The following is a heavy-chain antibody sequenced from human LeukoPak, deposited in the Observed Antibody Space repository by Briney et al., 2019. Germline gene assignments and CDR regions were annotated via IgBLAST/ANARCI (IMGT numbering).Heavy chain of an antibody. CDR1: GGTFSSYA. CDR3: ARDRFSRDDSSGYQGFALDI. V-gene: IGHV1-69*13. J-gene: IGHJ3*02. CDR2: IIPIFGTA. D-gene: IGHD3-22*01. Sequence: SSVKVSCKASGGTFSSYAISWVRQAPGQGLEWMGGIIPIFGTANYAQKFQGRVTITADESTSTAYMELSSLRSEDTAVYYCARDRFSRDDSSGYQGFALDIWGQGTMVTVSS.